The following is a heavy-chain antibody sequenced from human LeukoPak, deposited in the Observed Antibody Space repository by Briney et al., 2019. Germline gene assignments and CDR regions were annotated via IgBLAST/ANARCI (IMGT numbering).Heavy chain of an antibody. D-gene: IGHD4-23*01. CDR1: GGSISSSSFY. J-gene: IGHJ4*02. V-gene: IGHV4-39*07. CDR3: ARDGGDDYGGNFLSY. CDR2: VYYSGIT. Sequence: SETLSLTCTVSGGSISSSSFYWGWIRQPPGKGLEWIGSVYYSGITYYSPSLKSRVTIPVDTSKNQFSLKLSSVTAADTAVYYCARDGGDDYGGNFLSYWGQGTLVTVSS.